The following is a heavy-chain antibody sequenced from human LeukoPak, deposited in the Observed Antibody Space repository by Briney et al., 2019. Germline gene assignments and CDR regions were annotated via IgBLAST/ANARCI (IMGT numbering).Heavy chain of an antibody. CDR3: ARGLEGSGLGWFDP. CDR2: ISSRSSYI. Sequence: GGSLRLSCAVSGFTFSSYSMNWVRQAPGKGLEWVSGISSRSSYIYYADSVKGRFTISRDNAKNSLYLQMNSLRAEDTAVYYCARGLEGSGLGWFDPWGQGTLVTVSS. CDR1: GFTFSSYS. J-gene: IGHJ5*02. V-gene: IGHV3-21*01. D-gene: IGHD3-10*01.